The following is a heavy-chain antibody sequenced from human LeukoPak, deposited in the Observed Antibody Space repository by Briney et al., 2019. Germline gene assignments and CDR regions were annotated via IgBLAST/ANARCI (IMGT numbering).Heavy chain of an antibody. D-gene: IGHD3-22*01. V-gene: IGHV4-59*11. CDR1: GGSLSGHC. CDR2: VSYTWRT. Sequence: SETLSLTCTVSGGSLSGHCWSWIRQPPGKRLEWIGYVSYTWRTKYNPSLQSRVTISIDTSKSQFSLKLTSVTSADTAVYSCARLLDNDISGDPDTFDVWGQGTTVILSS. J-gene: IGHJ3*01. CDR3: ARLLDNDISGDPDTFDV.